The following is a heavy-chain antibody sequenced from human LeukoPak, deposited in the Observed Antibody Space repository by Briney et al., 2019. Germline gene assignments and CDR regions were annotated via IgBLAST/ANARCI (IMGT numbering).Heavy chain of an antibody. CDR2: INPSGGST. CDR1: GYTFTSYY. V-gene: IGHV1-46*01. Sequence: ASVKVSCKASGYTFTSYYMHWVRQAPGQGLEWMGIINPSGGSTSYAQKFQGRVTMTRDMSTSTVYMELSSLRSEDTAVYYCARDRRGWRRVGATPRGDAFDIWGQGTMVTVYS. J-gene: IGHJ3*02. D-gene: IGHD1-26*01. CDR3: ARDRRGWRRVGATPRGDAFDI.